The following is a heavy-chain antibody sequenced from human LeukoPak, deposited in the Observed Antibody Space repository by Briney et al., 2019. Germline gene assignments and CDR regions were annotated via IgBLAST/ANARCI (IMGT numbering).Heavy chain of an antibody. Sequence: GASVKVSCKASGYTFTSYAMNWVRQAPGQGLEWMGWINTNTGNPTYAQGFTGRFVFSLDTSVSTAYLQISSLKAEDTAVYYCARAEGDYDSSGYLFGGYWGXXTXVTVS. J-gene: IGHJ4*02. CDR3: ARAEGDYDSSGYLFGGY. CDR2: INTNTGNP. CDR1: GYTFTSYA. V-gene: IGHV7-4-1*02. D-gene: IGHD3-22*01.